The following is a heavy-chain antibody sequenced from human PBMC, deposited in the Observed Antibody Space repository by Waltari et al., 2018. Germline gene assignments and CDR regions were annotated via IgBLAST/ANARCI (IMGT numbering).Heavy chain of an antibody. J-gene: IGHJ2*01. CDR2: IYYSGST. Sequence: QVQLQESGPGLVKPSETLSLTCTVSGGSISSYYWSWIWQPPGKGLEWIGYIYYSGSTNYNPSLKGRVTISVDTSKNQFSLKLSSVTAADTAVYYCARARYSGSYNSQYFDLWGRGTLVTVSS. V-gene: IGHV4-59*01. D-gene: IGHD1-26*01. CDR1: GGSISSYY. CDR3: ARARYSGSYNSQYFDL.